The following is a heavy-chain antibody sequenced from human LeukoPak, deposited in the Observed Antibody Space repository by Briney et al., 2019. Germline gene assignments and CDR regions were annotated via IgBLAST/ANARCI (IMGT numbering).Heavy chain of an antibody. J-gene: IGHJ5*02. CDR1: GFTFSSYA. Sequence: KSGGSLRLSCAASGFTFSSYAMIWVRQAPGKGLEWVSSISSRSSYKYYADSVKGRFTISRDNAKNSLYLQMNSLRAEDTAVYYCARSQVVYDSSAYHSWGQGTLVTVSS. CDR2: ISSRSSYK. D-gene: IGHD3-22*01. CDR3: ARSQVVYDSSAYHS. V-gene: IGHV3-21*01.